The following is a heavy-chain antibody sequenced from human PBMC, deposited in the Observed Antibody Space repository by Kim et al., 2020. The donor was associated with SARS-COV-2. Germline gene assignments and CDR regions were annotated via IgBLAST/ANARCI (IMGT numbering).Heavy chain of an antibody. CDR2: IYYNGNT. V-gene: IGHV4-59*01. J-gene: IGHJ2*01. Sequence: SETLSLTCTVSGGSISSYYWNWIRQSPGKGLEWIGYIYYNGNTKYNPSLEGRVTISVDTSANQFSLRLTSVSVADTAVYYCAREVRWVPGFFGLWGRGTSVTVSS. CDR1: GGSISSYY. CDR3: AREVRWVPGFFGL. D-gene: IGHD1-26*01.